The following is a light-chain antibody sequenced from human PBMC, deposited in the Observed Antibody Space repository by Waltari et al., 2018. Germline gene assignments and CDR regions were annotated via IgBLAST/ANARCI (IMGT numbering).Light chain of an antibody. J-gene: IGLJ2*01. CDR3: AAWDDSLNGVV. V-gene: IGLV1-44*01. CDR1: SSNTGSNT. CDR2: SNN. Sequence: QSVLTQPPSASGTPGQRVTTPCSGSSSNTGSNTVNWYQQLPGTAPKLLIYSNNQRPSGVPDRFSGSKSGTSASLAISGLQSEDEADYYCAAWDDSLNGVVFGGGTKLTVL.